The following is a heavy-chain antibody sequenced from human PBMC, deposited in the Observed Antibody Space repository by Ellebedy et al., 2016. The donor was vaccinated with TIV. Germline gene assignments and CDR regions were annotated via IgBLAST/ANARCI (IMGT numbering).Heavy chain of an antibody. Sequence: GESLKISCAASGFTFSDYYMSWIRQAPGKGLEWVSYISSSGSTTYYAASVKGRFTISRDNAKNSLYLQMNSLRAEDTAVYYCARGGYIAAAAYFDYWGQGTLVTASS. CDR2: ISSSGSTT. J-gene: IGHJ4*02. CDR1: GFTFSDYY. V-gene: IGHV3-11*01. CDR3: ARGGYIAAAAYFDY. D-gene: IGHD6-13*01.